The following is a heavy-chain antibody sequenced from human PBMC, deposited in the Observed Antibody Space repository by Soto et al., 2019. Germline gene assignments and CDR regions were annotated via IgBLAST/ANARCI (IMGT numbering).Heavy chain of an antibody. CDR1: GFTFSSYA. J-gene: IGHJ4*02. V-gene: IGHV3-23*01. Sequence: EVQLLESGGGLVQPGGSLRLSCAASGFTFSSYAMSWVRQAPGKGLEWVSAISGSGGSTYYADSVKGRFTISRDNSKNTLYLQMNSLRAEHTAVYYCARKGGDSSGYYFDYWGQGTLVTVSS. D-gene: IGHD3-22*01. CDR2: ISGSGGST. CDR3: ARKGGDSSGYYFDY.